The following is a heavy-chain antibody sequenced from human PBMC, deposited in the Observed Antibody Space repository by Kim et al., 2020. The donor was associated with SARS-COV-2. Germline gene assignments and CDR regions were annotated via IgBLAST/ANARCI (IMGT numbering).Heavy chain of an antibody. CDR2: IIPILGIA. D-gene: IGHD3-22*01. CDR3: ARATRLFLGFDP. Sequence: SVKVSCKASGGTFSSYAISWVRQAPGQGLEWMGRIIPILGIANYAQKFQGRVTITADKSTSTAYMELSSLRSEDTAVYYCARATRLFLGFDPWGQGTLVTVSS. V-gene: IGHV1-69*04. J-gene: IGHJ5*02. CDR1: GGTFSSYA.